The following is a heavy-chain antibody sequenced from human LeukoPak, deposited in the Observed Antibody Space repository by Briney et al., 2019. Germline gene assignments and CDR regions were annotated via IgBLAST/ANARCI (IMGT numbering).Heavy chain of an antibody. CDR3: AKAGASGSGPIDS. Sequence: PGGSLRLSCAASGFIFRTYAMNWVRQAPGKGLEWVAFIFYNGTDKYADSVKGRFTISRDNSKNTLYLEMNCLRPEDAALYYCAKAGASGSGPIDSWGQGTPVTVSS. CDR1: GFIFRTYA. J-gene: IGHJ4*02. V-gene: IGHV3-30*02. D-gene: IGHD3-10*01. CDR2: IFYNGTDK.